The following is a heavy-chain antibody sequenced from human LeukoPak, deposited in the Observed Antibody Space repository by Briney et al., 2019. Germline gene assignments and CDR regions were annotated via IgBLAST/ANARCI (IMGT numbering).Heavy chain of an antibody. CDR2: IYYSGST. CDR3: ARSRAARRMGSSYRGSNWFDP. Sequence: SETLSLTCTVSGGSISSSSYYWGWIRQPPGKGLEWIGSIYYSGSTYYNPSLKSRVTISVDTSKNQFSLKLSSVAAADTAVYYCARSRAARRMGSSYRGSNWFDPWGQGTLVTVSS. CDR1: GGSISSSSYY. V-gene: IGHV4-39*07. D-gene: IGHD6-6*01. J-gene: IGHJ5*02.